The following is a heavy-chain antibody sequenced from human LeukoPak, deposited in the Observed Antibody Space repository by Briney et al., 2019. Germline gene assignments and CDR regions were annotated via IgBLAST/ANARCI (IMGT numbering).Heavy chain of an antibody. CDR2: IKRDGSEK. Sequence: GGSLRLSCATSGFTFSRYWMSWVRQSPGKGLEWVANIKRDGSEKDYVDSVKGRFTISRDNAKNSLYLQMNSLRAEDTAVYYCARVLFSRDIVVEYYFDYWGQGTLVTVSS. CDR3: ARVLFSRDIVVEYYFDY. D-gene: IGHD2-15*01. V-gene: IGHV3-7*01. J-gene: IGHJ4*02. CDR1: GFTFSRYW.